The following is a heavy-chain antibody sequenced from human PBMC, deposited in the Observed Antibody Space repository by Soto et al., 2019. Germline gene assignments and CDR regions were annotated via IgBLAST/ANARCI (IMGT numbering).Heavy chain of an antibody. CDR1: GYTFTSYG. CDR3: ARDHWTYYDFWSGFSRFDY. CDR2: ISAYNGNT. J-gene: IGHJ4*02. Sequence: GASVKVSCKASGYTFTSYGISWVRQAPGQGLEWMGWISAYNGNTNYAQKLQGRVTMTTDTSTSTAYMELRSLRSDDTAVYYCARDHWTYYDFWSGFSRFDYWGQGTLVTVSS. D-gene: IGHD3-3*01. V-gene: IGHV1-18*01.